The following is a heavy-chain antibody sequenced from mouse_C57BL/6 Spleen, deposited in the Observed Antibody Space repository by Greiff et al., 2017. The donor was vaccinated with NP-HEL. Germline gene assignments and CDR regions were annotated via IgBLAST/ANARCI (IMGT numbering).Heavy chain of an antibody. CDR3: ARSGSSWYFDV. CDR1: GFNITDYY. J-gene: IGHJ1*03. D-gene: IGHD1-1*01. CDR2: IDPEDGET. V-gene: IGHV14-2*01. Sequence: EVKLMESGAELVKPGASVKLSCTASGFNITDYYMHWVQQRPEQGLEWIGWIDPEDGETKYAPKFQGKATITADTSSNTAYLQLSSLTSEDTAVYYCARSGSSWYFDVWGTGTTGTVAS.